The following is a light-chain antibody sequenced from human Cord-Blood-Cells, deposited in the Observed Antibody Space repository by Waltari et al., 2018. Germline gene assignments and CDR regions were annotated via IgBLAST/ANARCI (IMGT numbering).Light chain of an antibody. Sequence: DIQMTQSPSTLSASVGDRVTITCRASQRISSWLAWYQQKPGKAPKLLIYKASSLESWVPSRFSGSGSGTEFTLTISSLQPDDFATYYCQQYNSYSGTFGQGTKVEIK. J-gene: IGKJ1*01. CDR2: KAS. CDR1: QRISSW. CDR3: QQYNSYSGT. V-gene: IGKV1-5*03.